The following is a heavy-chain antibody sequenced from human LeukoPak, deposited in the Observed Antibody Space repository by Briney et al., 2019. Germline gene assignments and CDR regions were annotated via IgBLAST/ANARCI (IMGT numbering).Heavy chain of an antibody. D-gene: IGHD3-22*01. V-gene: IGHV4-59*01. CDR2: IYYSGST. CDR3: ARDSRVYYDSSGYCDAIDF. CDR1: GGSISSYY. J-gene: IGHJ3*01. Sequence: SETLSLTCTVSGGSISSYYWSWIRQRPGKGLEWIGYIYYSGSTNYNPSLKSRVTISVDTSKNQFSLKLSSVTAADTAVYYCARDSRVYYDSSGYCDAIDFWGHGTMVTVSS.